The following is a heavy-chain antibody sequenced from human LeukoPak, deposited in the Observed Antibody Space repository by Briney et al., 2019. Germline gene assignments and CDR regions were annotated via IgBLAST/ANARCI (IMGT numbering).Heavy chain of an antibody. Sequence: GGSLRLSCAASGFTFSDYYMSWIRQAPGKGLEWVSYISGSGSTIYYADSVKGRFTISRDNAKNSLYLQMNSLRPEDTAVYYCARDVVVVVATDSNFDYWGQGTLVTVSS. CDR2: ISGSGSTI. V-gene: IGHV3-11*04. CDR3: ARDVVVVVATDSNFDY. D-gene: IGHD2-15*01. J-gene: IGHJ4*02. CDR1: GFTFSDYY.